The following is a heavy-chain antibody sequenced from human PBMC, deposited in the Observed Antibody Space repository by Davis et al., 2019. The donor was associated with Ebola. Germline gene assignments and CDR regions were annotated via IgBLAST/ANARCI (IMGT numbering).Heavy chain of an antibody. V-gene: IGHV5-51*01. CDR1: GYSFINYW. CDR2: IYPGDSDT. Sequence: GESLKISCKGSGYSFINYWIGWVRQMPGKGLEWMGIIYPGDSDTRYSPSFQGQVTISADKSITTAYLQWSSLKASDTAMYYCARRAVGATFDFWGQGTLVTVSS. CDR3: ARRAVGATFDF. J-gene: IGHJ4*02. D-gene: IGHD1-26*01.